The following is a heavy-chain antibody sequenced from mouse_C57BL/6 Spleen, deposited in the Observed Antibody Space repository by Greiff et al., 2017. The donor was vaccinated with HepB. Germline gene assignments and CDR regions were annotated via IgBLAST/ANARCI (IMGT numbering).Heavy chain of an antibody. CDR3: ASSRDSNYFYAMDY. D-gene: IGHD2-5*01. CDR2: IDPNSGGT. Sequence: QVQLQQPGAELVKPGASVKLSCKASGYTFTSYWMHWVKQRPGRGLEWIGRIDPNSGGTKYNEKFKSKATLTVDKPSSTAYMQLSSLTSEDSAVYYCASSRDSNYFYAMDYWGQGTSVTVSS. V-gene: IGHV1-72*01. CDR1: GYTFTSYW. J-gene: IGHJ4*01.